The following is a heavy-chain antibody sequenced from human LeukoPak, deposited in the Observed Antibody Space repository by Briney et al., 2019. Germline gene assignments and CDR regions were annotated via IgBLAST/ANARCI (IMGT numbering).Heavy chain of an antibody. D-gene: IGHD3-22*01. J-gene: IGHJ4*02. CDR3: AKVKDTSGSRFDY. CDR1: EFTFRSYD. CDR2: ITGTGGNT. V-gene: IGHV3-23*01. Sequence: GGSLRLSCAASEFTFRSYDMSWVRQAPGKGLEWVSDITGTGGNTYYADSVKGRFTISRDNSKNTLYLQMNSLRDEDTAVYYCAKVKDTSGSRFDYWGQGTLVTVSS.